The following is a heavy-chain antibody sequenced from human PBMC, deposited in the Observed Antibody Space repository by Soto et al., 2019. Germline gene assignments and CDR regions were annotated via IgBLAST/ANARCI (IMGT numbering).Heavy chain of an antibody. V-gene: IGHV1-3*01. CDR1: GYTFTSYA. J-gene: IGHJ4*02. Sequence: GASVKVSCKASGYTFTSYAMHWVRQAPGQRLEWMGWINAGNGNTKYSQKFQGRFTISRDNTKNSLYLQMNSLRAEDTAVYYCARESHAHFDCWGQGTMVTVSS. CDR2: INAGNGNT. CDR3: ARESHAHFDC.